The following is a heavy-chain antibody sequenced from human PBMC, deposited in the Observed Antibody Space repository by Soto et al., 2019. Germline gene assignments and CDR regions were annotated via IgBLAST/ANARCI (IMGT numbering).Heavy chain of an antibody. J-gene: IGHJ6*02. CDR2: ISGYNGNT. CDR3: ARGELEVLRGGYNAIDV. V-gene: IGHV1-18*04. D-gene: IGHD1-1*01. CDR1: GYTFISHG. Sequence: RASVKVSCKASGYTFISHGINWVRQAPGQGLEWMGWISGYNGNTNYAWKSQGRVTMTTDTTTSTAYMEVRSLRSDDTAVYYCARGELEVLRGGYNAIDVWGQGTTVTVSS.